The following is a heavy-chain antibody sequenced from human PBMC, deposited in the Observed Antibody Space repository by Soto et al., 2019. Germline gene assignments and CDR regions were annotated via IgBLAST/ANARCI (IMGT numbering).Heavy chain of an antibody. D-gene: IGHD3-9*01. CDR2: ISSSDGAI. J-gene: IGHJ6*02. Sequence: QVRLVESGGGLVKPGGSLRLSCAASGFTFSDYYMSWIRQAPGKGLEWVSYISSSDGAIYYADSVKGRFTISRDNAKNSLYLQLNSLRTEHTAVYFCARDKHYDFLTNPMDFPFYYGMDAWGHGTTVTVS. CDR1: GFTFSDYY. CDR3: ARDKHYDFLTNPMDFPFYYGMDA. V-gene: IGHV3-11*01.